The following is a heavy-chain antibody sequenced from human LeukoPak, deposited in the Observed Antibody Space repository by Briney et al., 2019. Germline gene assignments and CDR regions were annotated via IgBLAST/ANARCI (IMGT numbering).Heavy chain of an antibody. Sequence: GASVKVSCKASGGTFSSYAISWVRQVPGQGLEWMGGIIPVFGTSNYAQKFQGRVTITADESTRTAYMELSSLRSEDTAVYYCARVTGGRYCSTTSCYMRGWFDPWGQGTLVTVSS. CDR2: IIPVFGTS. D-gene: IGHD2-2*02. J-gene: IGHJ5*02. CDR1: GGTFSSYA. CDR3: ARVTGGRYCSTTSCYMRGWFDP. V-gene: IGHV1-69*13.